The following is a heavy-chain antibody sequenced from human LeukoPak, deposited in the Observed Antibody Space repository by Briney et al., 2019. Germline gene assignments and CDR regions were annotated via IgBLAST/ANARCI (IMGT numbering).Heavy chain of an antibody. J-gene: IGHJ4*02. CDR3: ARGTSDRRSSSCLDY. CDR1: GFRFSSHW. Sequence: GGSLRLSCAASGFRFSSHWMSWVRQAPGKGLEWVANMKYDGSEKDYVDSVKGRFTISKDNAKNSLHLQMNSLRVEDTAVYYCARGTSDRRSSSCLDYWGQGSLVTVSS. CDR2: MKYDGSEK. D-gene: IGHD2-2*01. V-gene: IGHV3-7*01.